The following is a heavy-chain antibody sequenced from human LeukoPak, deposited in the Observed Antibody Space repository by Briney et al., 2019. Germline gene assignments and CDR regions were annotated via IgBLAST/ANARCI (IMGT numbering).Heavy chain of an antibody. CDR3: ARNNHYYHSTFDY. J-gene: IGHJ4*02. V-gene: IGHV1-8*01. CDR2: MNPNSGNT. Sequence: GASVKVSCKASGYTFTSYDINWVRQATGQGLEWVGWMNPNSGNTGYAQKFQGRVTMTRNTSISTAYMELSSLRSEDTAVYYCARNNHYYHSTFDYWGQGTLVTVSS. D-gene: IGHD3-22*01. CDR1: GYTFTSYD.